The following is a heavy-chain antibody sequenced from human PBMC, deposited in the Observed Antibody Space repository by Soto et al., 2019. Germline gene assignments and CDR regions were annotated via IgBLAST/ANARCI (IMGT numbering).Heavy chain of an antibody. CDR3: ARGVSAGVDY. CDR1: GYSFTSLD. D-gene: IGHD1-26*01. Sequence: QVQLVQSGAEVREPGASVKVSGKASGYSFTSLDINWVRQTAGQGLEWMGWMQPSTGRTGYAQKFQGRVTMTRDTSINTAYMELPTLTSDDTAFYYCARGVSAGVDYWGQGTLVTVSS. J-gene: IGHJ4*02. CDR2: MQPSTGRT. V-gene: IGHV1-8*01.